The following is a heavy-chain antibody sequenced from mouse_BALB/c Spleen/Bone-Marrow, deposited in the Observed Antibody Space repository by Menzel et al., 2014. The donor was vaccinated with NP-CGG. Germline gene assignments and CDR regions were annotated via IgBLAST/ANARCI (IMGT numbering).Heavy chain of an antibody. Sequence: EVMLVESGGDLAKPGGSLKLSCAASGFTFSNYDMSWGRQTPEKRLEWVATISSGGYYSYYPDSVKGRFTISRDNAKNTLYLQMSSLRSEDTAMYYCATGDYGAWFACWGQGTLVTVSA. D-gene: IGHD2-4*01. CDR2: ISSGGYYS. V-gene: IGHV5-9-1*01. CDR1: GFTFSNYD. CDR3: ATGDYGAWFAC. J-gene: IGHJ3*01.